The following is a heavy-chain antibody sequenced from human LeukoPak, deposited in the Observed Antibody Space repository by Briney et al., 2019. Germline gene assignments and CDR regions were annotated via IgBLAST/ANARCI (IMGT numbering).Heavy chain of an antibody. J-gene: IGHJ5*02. CDR3: VVFPYYDFWSGSINWFDP. D-gene: IGHD3-3*01. CDR2: INPNSGGT. Sequence: ASVKVSCKASGYTFTGYYMHWVRQAPGQGLEWMGRINPNSGGTNYAQKFQGRVTMTRDTSISTAYMELSRLRSDDTAVHYCVVFPYYDFWSGSINWFDPWGQGTLVTVSS. V-gene: IGHV1-2*06. CDR1: GYTFTGYY.